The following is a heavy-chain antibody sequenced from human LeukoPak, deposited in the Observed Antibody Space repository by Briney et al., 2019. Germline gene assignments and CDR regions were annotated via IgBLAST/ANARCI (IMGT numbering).Heavy chain of an antibody. D-gene: IGHD3-16*02. Sequence: GGSLRLSCAASGFTFNSFAMNWVRQAPGKGLEWVSSISGGDGSSHYADSVKGRFTISRDNSKNTLHLQMNSLRAEDTAVYYCAKSLGVGGYTRYKGFDQWGQGTLVTVSS. V-gene: IGHV3-23*01. CDR3: AKSLGVGGYTRYKGFDQ. J-gene: IGHJ4*02. CDR2: ISGGDGSS. CDR1: GFTFNSFA.